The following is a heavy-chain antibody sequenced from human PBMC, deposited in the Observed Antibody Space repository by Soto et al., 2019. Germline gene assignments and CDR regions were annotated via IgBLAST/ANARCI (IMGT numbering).Heavy chain of an antibody. CDR3: AREGKGRSSNVWGLDY. V-gene: IGHV3-30*03. J-gene: IGHJ4*01. D-gene: IGHD3-16*01. Sequence: QAQLVESGGGVVQPGRSLRLSCAASGFIFSNYGMHWVRQAPGKGLEWVAVISHDGTVSHYADSVRGRFTISRDASENTLYLQMNRLRDDDTAVCYCAREGKGRSSNVWGLDYWVQGILVTVSS. CDR2: ISHDGTVS. CDR1: GFIFSNYG.